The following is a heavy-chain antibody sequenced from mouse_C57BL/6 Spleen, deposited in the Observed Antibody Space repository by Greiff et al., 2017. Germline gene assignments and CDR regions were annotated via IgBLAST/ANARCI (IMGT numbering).Heavy chain of an antibody. CDR2: IYPGDGDT. V-gene: IGHV1-82*01. J-gene: IGHJ2*01. D-gene: IGHD1-1*01. Sequence: QVQLQQSGPELVKPGASVKISCKASGYAFSSSWMNWVKQRPGKGLEWIGRIYPGDGDTNYNGKFKGKATLTADKSSSTAYMHLSSLTSEDSAVYFCASLFITTVVASFDYWGQGTTLTVSS. CDR1: GYAFSSSW. CDR3: ASLFITTVVASFDY.